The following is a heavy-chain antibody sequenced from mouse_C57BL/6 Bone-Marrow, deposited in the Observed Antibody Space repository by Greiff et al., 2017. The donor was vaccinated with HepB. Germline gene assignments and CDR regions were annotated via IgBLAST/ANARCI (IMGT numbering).Heavy chain of an antibody. D-gene: IGHD1-2*01. CDR2: ISSGSSTI. CDR3: ARGDYYGNWYFDV. V-gene: IGHV5-17*01. CDR1: GFTFSDYG. J-gene: IGHJ1*03. Sequence: EVMLVESGGGLVKPGGSLKLSCAASGFTFSDYGMHWVRQAPEKGLEWVAYISSGSSTIYYADTVKGRFTISRDNAKNTLFLQMTSLRSEDTAMYYCARGDYYGNWYFDVWGTGTTVTVSS.